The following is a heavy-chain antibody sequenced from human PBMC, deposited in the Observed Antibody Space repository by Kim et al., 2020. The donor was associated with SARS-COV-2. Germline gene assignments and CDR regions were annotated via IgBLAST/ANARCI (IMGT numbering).Heavy chain of an antibody. J-gene: IGHJ4*01. CDR1: GYTFTIYT. CDR3: AILFPDDYYDSTGYHY. Sequence: ASVKVSCKASGYTFTIYTMHWVRQAPGQSLEWMGWINAGNGNTKYSQNFQGRVTITRDTSASTAYMELSSLRSEDTAVYYCAILFPDDYYDSTGYHYWGHGTLVTVSS. V-gene: IGHV1-3*01. D-gene: IGHD3-22*01. CDR2: INAGNGNT.